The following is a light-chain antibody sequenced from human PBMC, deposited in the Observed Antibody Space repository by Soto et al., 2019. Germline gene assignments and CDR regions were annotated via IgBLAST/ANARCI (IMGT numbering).Light chain of an antibody. CDR3: SSYTSSGTLVV. J-gene: IGLJ2*01. CDR2: DVS. V-gene: IGLV2-14*01. CDR1: RSDVGGYNY. Sequence: QSALTQPAAVSVSPGQSITVSCTGTRSDVGGYNYVSWYQQHPGKAPKLLVYDVSNRHSGVSDRFSGSKSGNTASLTISGLQAEDDADYYCSSYTSSGTLVVFGGGTKLTV.